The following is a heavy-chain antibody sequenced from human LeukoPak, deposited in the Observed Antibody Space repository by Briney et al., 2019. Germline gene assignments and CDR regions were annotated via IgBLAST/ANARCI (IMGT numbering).Heavy chain of an antibody. D-gene: IGHD6-19*01. V-gene: IGHV4-34*01. J-gene: IGHJ5*02. CDR2: INHSEST. Sequence: SETLSLTCAVYGGSFSAYYWSWIRQTPGKGLEWIGEINHSESTNYNPSLKSRVTISVDTSKNQFSLKLNSVTAADTAVYYCARHRCGWCRWFDPWGQGILVTVSS. CDR3: ARHRCGWCRWFDP. CDR1: GGSFSAYY.